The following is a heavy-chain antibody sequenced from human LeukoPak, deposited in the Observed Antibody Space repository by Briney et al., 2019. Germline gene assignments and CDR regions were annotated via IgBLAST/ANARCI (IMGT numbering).Heavy chain of an antibody. CDR2: TDYRSKWYN. Sequence: SQTPSLTYAISGDSVSSNSAAWSWIRQSPSRGLEWLGRTDYRSKWYNDYAVSVKSRITINPDTSKNQFSLQLNYVTPEDTAVYYCARERGYGGNSVRHFDYWGQGTLVTVSS. CDR3: ARERGYGGNSVRHFDY. D-gene: IGHD4-23*01. J-gene: IGHJ4*02. CDR1: GDSVSSNSAA. V-gene: IGHV6-1*01.